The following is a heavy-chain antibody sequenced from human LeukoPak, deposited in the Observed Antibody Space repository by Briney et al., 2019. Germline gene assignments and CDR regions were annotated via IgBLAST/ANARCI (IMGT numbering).Heavy chain of an antibody. CDR1: GGSISSYY. CDR2: IYYSGST. J-gene: IGHJ4*02. V-gene: IGHV4-59*01. Sequence: ETLSLTCTVSGGSISSYYWSWIRQPPGKGLEWIGYIYYSGSTNYNPSLKSRATISVDTSKNQFSLKPSSVTAADTAVYYCARNLGGSSWVFDYWGQGTLVTVSS. D-gene: IGHD6-13*01. CDR3: ARNLGGSSWVFDY.